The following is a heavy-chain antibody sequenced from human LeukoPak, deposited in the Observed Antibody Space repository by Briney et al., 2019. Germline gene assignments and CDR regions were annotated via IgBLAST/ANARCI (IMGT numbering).Heavy chain of an antibody. D-gene: IGHD6-13*01. Sequence: SETLSLTCTVSGGSISSYYWSWIRQPPGKGLEWIGYIYYSGSPNYNPSLKSRVTISVDTSKNQFSLKLSSVTAADTAVYYCARDGGPLYSRPYRGAYYYYGMDVWGQGTTVTVSS. CDR2: IYYSGSP. J-gene: IGHJ6*02. CDR1: GGSISSYY. V-gene: IGHV4-59*01. CDR3: ARDGGPLYSRPYRGAYYYYGMDV.